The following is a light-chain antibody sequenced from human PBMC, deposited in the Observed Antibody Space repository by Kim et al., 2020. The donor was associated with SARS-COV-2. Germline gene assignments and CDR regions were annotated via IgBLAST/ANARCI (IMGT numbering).Light chain of an antibody. J-gene: IGKJ2*01. Sequence: LSVSPGESATLSCRASQNIGRNLAWYQQKPGQVPRLLIFGASTRATGISARFSGSGSETEFTLTISSLQSEDFAVYYCQQYNALSTFGQGTKLEI. CDR1: QNIGRN. V-gene: IGKV3D-15*01. CDR2: GAS. CDR3: QQYNALST.